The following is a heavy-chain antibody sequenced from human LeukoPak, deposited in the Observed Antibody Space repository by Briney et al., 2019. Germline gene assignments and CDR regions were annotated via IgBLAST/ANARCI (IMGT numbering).Heavy chain of an antibody. Sequence: GGSLRLSCAGSGFTFSNYAMNWVRQAPGQGLEWMAFISCDGSNKYYADSVKGRFTISRDNSKNIHYLEMNSLRAEDTAVYYCARAATMIRGDTPRELDNWGQGTLVTVSS. J-gene: IGHJ4*02. CDR1: GFTFSNYA. D-gene: IGHD3-10*01. V-gene: IGHV3-30*04. CDR3: ARAATMIRGDTPRELDN. CDR2: ISCDGSNK.